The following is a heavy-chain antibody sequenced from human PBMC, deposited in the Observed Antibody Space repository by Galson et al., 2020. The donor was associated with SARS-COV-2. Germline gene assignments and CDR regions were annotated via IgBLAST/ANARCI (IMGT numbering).Heavy chain of an antibody. V-gene: IGHV3-23*01. J-gene: IGHJ4*02. CDR1: GFTFSSTA. Sequence: GGSLRLSCAASGFTFSSTALNWVRQAPGKGLEWVSGISARGDFTNYADSVRGRFTISRDNSKSTLYLQMSSLGAEDTALYYCAKVGVDNHQYGSGSYDYWGQGTLVTVSS. D-gene: IGHD3-10*01. CDR2: ISARGDFT. CDR3: AKVGVDNHQYGSGSYDY.